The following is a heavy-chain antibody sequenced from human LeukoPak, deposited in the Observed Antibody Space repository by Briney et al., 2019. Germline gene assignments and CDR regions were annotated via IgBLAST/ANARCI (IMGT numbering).Heavy chain of an antibody. CDR3: AKNPLGFDY. V-gene: IGHV3-33*06. J-gene: IGHJ4*02. CDR1: GFIFSSYD. Sequence: GGSLRLSCAASGFIFSSYDMHWVRQAPGKGLEWVAVIWSDGSSKYYSDSVKGRVTISRDNSKNTLYLQMNSLRAEDTAVYYCAKNPLGFDYWGRGTIVTVSS. CDR2: IWSDGSSK.